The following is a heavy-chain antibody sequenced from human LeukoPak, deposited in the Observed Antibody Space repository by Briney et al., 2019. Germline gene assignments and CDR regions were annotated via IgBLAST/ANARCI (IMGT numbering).Heavy chain of an antibody. J-gene: IGHJ5*02. D-gene: IGHD3-10*01. V-gene: IGHV3-23*01. CDR2: ISGSGGST. Sequence: PGGSLRPSCAASGFTFSSYAMSWVRQAPGKGLEWVSAISGSGGSTYYADSVKGRFTISRDNSKNTLYLQMNSLRAEDTAVYYCAKESVLLWFGESTNNWFDPWGQGTLVTVSS. CDR3: AKESVLLWFGESTNNWFDP. CDR1: GFTFSSYA.